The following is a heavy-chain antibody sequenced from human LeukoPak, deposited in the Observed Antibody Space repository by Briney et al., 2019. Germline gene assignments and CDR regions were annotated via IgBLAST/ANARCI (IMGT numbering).Heavy chain of an antibody. D-gene: IGHD3-22*01. J-gene: IGHJ5*02. Sequence: SETLSLTCSVSGASINSNSYYWGWVRQPPGKGLEWIGTIYYTGSTYYSSSLRSRVSISVDTSKNQFSLKLSSVTAADTAVYYCARGLSQRHGYYRSNWFDPWGQGTLVTVSS. V-gene: IGHV4-39*01. CDR1: GASINSNSYY. CDR3: ARGLSQRHGYYRSNWFDP. CDR2: IYYTGST.